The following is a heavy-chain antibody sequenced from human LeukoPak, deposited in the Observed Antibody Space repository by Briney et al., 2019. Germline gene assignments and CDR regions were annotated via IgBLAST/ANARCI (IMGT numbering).Heavy chain of an antibody. D-gene: IGHD2-21*02. CDR3: ARDGYCGGDCYPLWYYYYGMDV. J-gene: IGHJ6*02. CDR2: IKSDGSST. Sequence: GGSLRLSCAASGFTFSSYWMHWVRHTPGKGLVWVSRIKSDGSSTSYADSVKGRFTISRDNAKNTLYLQMNSLRAEDTAVYYCARDGYCGGDCYPLWYYYYGMDVWGQGTTVTVSS. V-gene: IGHV3-74*01. CDR1: GFTFSSYW.